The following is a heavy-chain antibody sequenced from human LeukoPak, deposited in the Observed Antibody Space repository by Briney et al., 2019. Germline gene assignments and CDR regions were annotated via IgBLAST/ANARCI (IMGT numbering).Heavy chain of an antibody. J-gene: IGHJ5*02. CDR2: IKQDGSEK. CDR3: ARDFHPDSYYDFWSGYSVPGWFDP. V-gene: IGHV3-7*01. Sequence: GGSLRLSCAASGFTFNSYWMSWVRQAPGKGLEWVANIKQDGSEKYYVDSVKGRFTISRDNAKNSLYLQMNSLRAEDTAVYYCARDFHPDSYYDFWSGYSVPGWFDPWGQGTLVTVSS. D-gene: IGHD3-3*01. CDR1: GFTFNSYW.